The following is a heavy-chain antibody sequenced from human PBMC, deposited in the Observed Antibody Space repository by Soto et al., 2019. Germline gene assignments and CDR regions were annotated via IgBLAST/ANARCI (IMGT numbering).Heavy chain of an antibody. V-gene: IGHV3-23*01. CDR3: AKAFGTYYFDY. Sequence: EVQVLESGGDLVQPGGSLRLSCVGSGFTFSSYAMRWVRQAPGKGLEWVSAIGSSGANTYYADSVKGRFTISRDNSKNTVYLQMNSLRAEVTAVYYCAKAFGTYYFDYWGQGTVVTVSS. CDR1: GFTFSSYA. CDR2: IGSSGANT. D-gene: IGHD3-10*01. J-gene: IGHJ4*01.